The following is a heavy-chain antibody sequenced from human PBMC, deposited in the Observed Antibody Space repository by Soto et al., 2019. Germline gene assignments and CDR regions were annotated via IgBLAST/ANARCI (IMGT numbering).Heavy chain of an antibody. CDR1: GSSLSTSGMC. D-gene: IGHD5-18*01. CDR3: ARILRDTDGYHGMDV. Sequence: SGPTLVNPTQTLTLTCTFSGSSLSTSGMCVSWIRQPPGKALEWLALIDWDDDKYYSTSLKTRLTISKDTSKNQVVLTMTNMDPENTATYDCARILRDTDGYHGMDVWGQGTTVTVSS. V-gene: IGHV2-70*01. J-gene: IGHJ6*02. CDR2: IDWDDDK.